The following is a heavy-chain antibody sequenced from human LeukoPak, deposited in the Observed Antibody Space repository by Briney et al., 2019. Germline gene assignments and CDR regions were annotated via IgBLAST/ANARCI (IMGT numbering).Heavy chain of an antibody. CDR2: FYQSGHT. Sequence: PSETLSLTCAVSGYSINNGYYWGWVRQSPGKGLEWIGSFYQSGHTYYNPALKSRVAISSNTPKNQFSLKLSSVTAADTAVYYCARHEESAAAAMYYYYYMDVWGKGTTVTVSS. J-gene: IGHJ6*03. CDR3: ARHEESAAAAMYYYYYMDV. D-gene: IGHD6-13*01. V-gene: IGHV4-38-2*01. CDR1: GYSINNGYY.